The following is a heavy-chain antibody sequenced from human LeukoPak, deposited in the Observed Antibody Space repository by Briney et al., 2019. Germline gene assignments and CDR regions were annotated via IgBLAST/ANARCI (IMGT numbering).Heavy chain of an antibody. Sequence: NASETLSLTCAVYGGSFSGYYWSWIRQPPGKGLEWIGEINHSGSTNYNPSLKSRVTISVDTSKNQFSLKLSSVTAADTAVYYCARYNWKFRWFDPWGQGTLVTVSS. CDR1: GGSFSGYY. V-gene: IGHV4-34*01. CDR2: INHSGST. J-gene: IGHJ5*02. D-gene: IGHD1-20*01. CDR3: ARYNWKFRWFDP.